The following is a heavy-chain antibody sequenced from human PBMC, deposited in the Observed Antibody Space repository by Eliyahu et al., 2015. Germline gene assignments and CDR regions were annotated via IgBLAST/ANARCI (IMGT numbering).Heavy chain of an antibody. V-gene: IGHV3-11*06. D-gene: IGHD3-22*01. Sequence: QVQLVESGGGLVKPGGSLRLXCXASXXIXSDYYMXWIRQAPGKGLGWVSYINKRYSYTNYADSVKGRFTVSRDNAKNLLYLQMNSLRVEDTAVYYCASHSRDYYDSSLDHWGQGTLVTVSS. CDR1: XXIXSDYY. CDR3: ASHSRDYYDSSLDH. J-gene: IGHJ4*02. CDR2: INKRYSYT.